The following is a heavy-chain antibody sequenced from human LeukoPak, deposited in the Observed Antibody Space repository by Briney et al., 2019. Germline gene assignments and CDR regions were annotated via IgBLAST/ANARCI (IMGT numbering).Heavy chain of an antibody. Sequence: SETLSLTCTVSGGSISSSSYYWGWIRQPPGKGLEWIGSIYYSGSTHYNPSLKSRVTISVDTSKNQFSLKLSSVTAADTAVYYCARETVGATKFDYWGQGTLVTVSS. CDR1: GGSISSSSYY. V-gene: IGHV4-39*07. D-gene: IGHD1-26*01. J-gene: IGHJ4*02. CDR3: ARETVGATKFDY. CDR2: IYYSGST.